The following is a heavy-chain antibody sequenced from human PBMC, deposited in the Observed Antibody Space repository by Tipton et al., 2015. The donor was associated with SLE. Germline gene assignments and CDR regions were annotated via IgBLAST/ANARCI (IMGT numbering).Heavy chain of an antibody. Sequence: TLSLTCAVYGGSFSGYYWSWIRQPPGKGLEWIGEINHSGSTNYNPSLKSRVTISVDTSKNQFSLKLSSVTAADTAVYYCARGTSFRGYSGYVGYWGQGTLVTVSS. D-gene: IGHD5-12*01. J-gene: IGHJ4*02. CDR1: GGSFSGYY. CDR2: INHSGST. V-gene: IGHV4-34*01. CDR3: ARGTSFRGYSGYVGY.